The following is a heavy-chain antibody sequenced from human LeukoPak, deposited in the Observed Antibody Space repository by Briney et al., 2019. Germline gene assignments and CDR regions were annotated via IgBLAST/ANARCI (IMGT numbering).Heavy chain of an antibody. Sequence: GESLRLSCAASGFTFSSYAMSWVRQAPGKGLEWVSAISGSGGSTYYADSVKGRFTISRDNSKNTLYLQMNSLRAEDTAVYYCAKVPMVRGVGYYFDYWGQGTLVTVSS. CDR3: AKVPMVRGVGYYFDY. CDR1: GFTFSSYA. CDR2: ISGSGGST. J-gene: IGHJ4*02. D-gene: IGHD3-10*01. V-gene: IGHV3-23*01.